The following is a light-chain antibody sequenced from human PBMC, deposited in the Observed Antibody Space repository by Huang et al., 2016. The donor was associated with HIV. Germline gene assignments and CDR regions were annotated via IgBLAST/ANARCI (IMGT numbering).Light chain of an antibody. V-gene: IGKV1-5*03. CDR1: QSISNW. CDR3: QQYKSYPYT. J-gene: IGKJ2*01. Sequence: DIQMTQSPSTLSASVGDRITITCRASQSISNWVAWYQQKPGKAPKLLIDQASSLESGVPSRFSGSGSGTEFTLTVTSLQPDDFATYYCQQYKSYPYTFGQGTKVDI. CDR2: QAS.